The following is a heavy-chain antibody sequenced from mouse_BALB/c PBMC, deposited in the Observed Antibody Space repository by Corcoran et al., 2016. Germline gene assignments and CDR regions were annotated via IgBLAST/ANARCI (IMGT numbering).Heavy chain of an antibody. Sequence: EVQRQQSGPELVKSGASVGISCKTSGYTFTEYTMHWVKQSHGKSLEWMGGINPNNGGTSYNQKFKGKDTLTVDKSDSTAYMELRSLTSEDSAVYYCARSMITTTVWFAYWGQGTLVTVSA. CDR1: GYTFTEYT. CDR2: INPNNGGT. CDR3: ARSMITTTVWFAY. D-gene: IGHD2-4*01. V-gene: IGHV1-18*01. J-gene: IGHJ3*01.